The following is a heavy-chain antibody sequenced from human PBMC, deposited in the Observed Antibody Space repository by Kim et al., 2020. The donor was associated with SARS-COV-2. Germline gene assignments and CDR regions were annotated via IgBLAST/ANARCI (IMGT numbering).Heavy chain of an antibody. V-gene: IGHV1-24*01. CDR2: FDPEDGET. D-gene: IGHD3-22*01. CDR1: GYTLTELS. J-gene: IGHJ4*02. CDR3: ATNYALYDSSGYYLGY. Sequence: ASVKVSCKVSGYTLTELSMHWVRQAPGKGLEWMGGFDPEDGETIYAQKFQGRVTMTEDTSTDTAYMKLSSLRSEDTAVYYCATNYALYDSSGYYLGYWGQGTLVTVSS.